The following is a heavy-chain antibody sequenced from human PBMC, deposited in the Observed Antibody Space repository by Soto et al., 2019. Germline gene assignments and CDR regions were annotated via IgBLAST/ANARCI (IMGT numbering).Heavy chain of an antibody. CDR2: IYPGDSDA. V-gene: IGHV5-51*01. Sequence: GESLKISCKGSGYSFTNYWIGGVRQMPVKGLEWMGIIYPGDSDARYSPSFQGQVTISADKSIRTAYLQWSNVKASDTARYYCARGDSSSGYVDSFDIWGQGTMVTVSS. D-gene: IGHD3-22*01. CDR1: GYSFTNYW. J-gene: IGHJ3*02. CDR3: ARGDSSSGYVDSFDI.